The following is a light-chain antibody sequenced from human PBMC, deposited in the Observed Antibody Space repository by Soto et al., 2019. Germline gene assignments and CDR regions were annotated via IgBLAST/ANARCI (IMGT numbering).Light chain of an antibody. Sequence: QSALTQPASVSGSPGQSIAIPCTGTRSDVGGYNYVSWYQQPPGKAPKLIIYDVSDRPSGVSTRFSGSKSGNTASLTISGLQADDEADYYCSSYTSQSTVVFGGGTKVTVL. CDR3: SSYTSQSTVV. V-gene: IGLV2-14*01. J-gene: IGLJ3*02. CDR2: DVS. CDR1: RSDVGGYNY.